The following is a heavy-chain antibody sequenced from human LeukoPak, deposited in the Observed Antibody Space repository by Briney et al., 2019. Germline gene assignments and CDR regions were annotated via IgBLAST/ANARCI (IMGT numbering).Heavy chain of an antibody. J-gene: IGHJ4*02. V-gene: IGHV1-46*01. CDR3: ARDQAAIAAAGTELDY. CDR1: GYTFTSYA. D-gene: IGHD6-13*01. Sequence: GASVKVSCKASGYTFTSYAMNWVRQAPGQGLEWMGIINPSGGSTSDAQKFQGRVTMTRDTSTSTVYMELSSLRSEDTAVYYCARDQAAIAAAGTELDYWGQGTLVTVSS. CDR2: INPSGGST.